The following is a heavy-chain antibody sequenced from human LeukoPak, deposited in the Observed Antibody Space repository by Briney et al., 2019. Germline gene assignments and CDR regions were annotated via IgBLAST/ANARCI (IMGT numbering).Heavy chain of an antibody. CDR1: GFTFDDYA. J-gene: IGHJ3*02. CDR2: ISWNSGSI. V-gene: IGHV3-9*01. Sequence: GGSLRLSCAASGFTFDDYAMHWVRRAPGKGLEWVSGISWNSGSIGYADSVKGRFTISRDNAKNSLYLQMNSLRAEDTALYYCAKDSSGYPTAFDIWGQGTMVTVSS. CDR3: AKDSSGYPTAFDI. D-gene: IGHD3-22*01.